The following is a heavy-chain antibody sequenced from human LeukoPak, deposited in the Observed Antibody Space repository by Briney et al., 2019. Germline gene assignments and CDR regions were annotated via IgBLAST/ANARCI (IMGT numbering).Heavy chain of an antibody. D-gene: IGHD2-15*01. J-gene: IGHJ6*03. Sequence: PGGSLRLSCAASGFIFSSYAMSWVRQAPGKGLEWVSTISGSGVSTYYADSVKGRFTISRDNSKNTVYLQMNSLRAEDTAVYYCARDSQPTARGGVVVAAVPDYYMDVWGKGTTVTVSS. CDR1: GFIFSSYA. CDR3: ARDSQPTARGGVVVAAVPDYYMDV. CDR2: ISGSGVST. V-gene: IGHV3-23*01.